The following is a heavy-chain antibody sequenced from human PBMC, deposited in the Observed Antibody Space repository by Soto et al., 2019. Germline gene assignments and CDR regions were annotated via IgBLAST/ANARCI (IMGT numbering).Heavy chain of an antibody. CDR1: GFTFSSYS. CDR3: AREGSLYNDYISNCADY. CDR2: ISTTSSYI. J-gene: IGHJ4*02. D-gene: IGHD4-4*01. Sequence: EVQLVESVGGLVKPGGSLRLSCEASGFTFSSYSMIWVRQAPGKGLEWVSSISTTSSYIYYADSVKGRFTISRDNAKNSLYLLMNSLRAEDTAVYYCAREGSLYNDYISNCADYWGQGTLVTVSS. V-gene: IGHV3-21*01.